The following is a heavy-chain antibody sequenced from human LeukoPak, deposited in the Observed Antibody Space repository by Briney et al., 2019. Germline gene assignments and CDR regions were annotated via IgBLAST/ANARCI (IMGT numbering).Heavy chain of an antibody. CDR2: INHSGST. Sequence: PSETLSLTCAVYGGSFSGYYWSWIRQPPGKGLEWIGEINHSGSTNYNPSLKSRVTISVDTSKNQFSLKLSSVTAADTAVYYCARDLAAAGTEGYWGQGTLVTVSS. V-gene: IGHV4-34*01. D-gene: IGHD6-13*01. CDR3: ARDLAAAGTEGY. CDR1: GGSFSGYY. J-gene: IGHJ4*02.